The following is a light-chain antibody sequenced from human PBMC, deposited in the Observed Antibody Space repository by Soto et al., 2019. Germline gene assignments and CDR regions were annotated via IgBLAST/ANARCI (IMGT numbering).Light chain of an antibody. J-gene: IGKJ5*01. CDR2: DAS. CDR3: QQRSNWPPIT. CDR1: QSVSRN. V-gene: IGKV3-11*01. Sequence: DIVLTQSPASLSVSPGERATLSCRSSQSVSRNLSWYQQKSGQAPRLLIYDASNRATGIPARFSGSGAWTEFTLPISSLEPEDFAVYYCQQRSNWPPITLGQGTRLEIK.